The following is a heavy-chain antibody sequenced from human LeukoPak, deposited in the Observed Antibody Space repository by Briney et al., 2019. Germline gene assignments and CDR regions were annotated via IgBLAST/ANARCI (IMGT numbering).Heavy chain of an antibody. V-gene: IGHV3-9*01. CDR3: AKSREYYYYYGMDV. J-gene: IGHJ6*02. CDR2: ISWNSGSI. CDR1: GFTFDDYA. Sequence: GRSLRLSCAASGFTFDDYAMHWVRQAPGKGLEWVSGISWNSGSIGYADSVKGRFTISRDNAKNSLYLQMNSLRAEDTALYYRAKSREYYYYYGMDVWGQGTTVTVSS.